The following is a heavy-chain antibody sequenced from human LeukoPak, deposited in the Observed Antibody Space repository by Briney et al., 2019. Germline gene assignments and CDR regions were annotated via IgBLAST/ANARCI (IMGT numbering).Heavy chain of an antibody. V-gene: IGHV3-23*01. J-gene: IGHJ4*02. CDR1: GFTFSNYA. CDR3: AKELLPLRSYSSSWYKGGGYFDY. CDR2: ISGSDGST. D-gene: IGHD6-13*01. Sequence: PGGSLRLSCAASGFTFSNYAMSWVRQTPGKGLQWVSSISGSDGSTYYADSVKGRFTISRDNSKNTLYLQMNSLRAEDTAVYYCAKELLPLRSYSSSWYKGGGYFDYWGQGTLVTVSS.